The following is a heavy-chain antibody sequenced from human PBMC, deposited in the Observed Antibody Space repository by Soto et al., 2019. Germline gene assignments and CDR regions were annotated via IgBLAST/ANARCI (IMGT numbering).Heavy chain of an antibody. CDR2: IIPVFGRA. D-gene: IGHD2-15*01. CDR3: ARDTSDGVVAATGLEY. V-gene: IGHV1-69*01. CDR1: GVTFSNLG. J-gene: IGHJ4*02. Sequence: QVQLVQSGAEVKNPWSSVKVSCKASGVTFSNLGMSWWRQAPGQGLEWMGVIIPVFGRANYARTFQGRVTITADESTSTVYMELRSLRSEDTAVYFCARDTSDGVVAATGLEYWGQGTLVTVSS.